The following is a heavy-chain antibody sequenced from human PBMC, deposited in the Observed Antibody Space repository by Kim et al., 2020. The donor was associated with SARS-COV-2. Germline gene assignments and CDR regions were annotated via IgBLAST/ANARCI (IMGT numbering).Heavy chain of an antibody. V-gene: IGHV3-23*01. Sequence: GGSLRLSCAASGFTFSNYAMSWVRQAPGKGLEWVSTISGSGSSTYYADSVKGRFTISRDHSKKTLYLQMNTLRAEDTAMYYCARKNAVDVAEVDYWGQGTLVTVSS. D-gene: IGHD2-15*01. J-gene: IGHJ4*02. CDR3: ARKNAVDVAEVDY. CDR2: ISGSGSST. CDR1: GFTFSNYA.